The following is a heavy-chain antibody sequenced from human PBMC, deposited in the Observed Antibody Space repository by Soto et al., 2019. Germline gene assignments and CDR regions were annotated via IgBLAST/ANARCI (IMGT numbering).Heavy chain of an antibody. V-gene: IGHV1-18*01. J-gene: IGHJ4*02. CDR3: ARDDRGYYDFWSGYPADY. CDR2: ISAYNGNT. D-gene: IGHD3-3*01. Sequence: ASVKVSCKASGYTFTSYGISWVRQAPGQGLEWMGWISAYNGNTNYAQKLQGRVTMTTDTSTSTAYMELRCLRSDDTAVYYCARDDRGYYDFWSGYPADYWGQGTLVTVPQ. CDR1: GYTFTSYG.